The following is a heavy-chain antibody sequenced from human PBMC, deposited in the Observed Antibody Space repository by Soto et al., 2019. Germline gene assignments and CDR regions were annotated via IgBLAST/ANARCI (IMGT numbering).Heavy chain of an antibody. D-gene: IGHD3-22*01. CDR3: AKALYYYDSSGRVDAFDI. CDR1: GFTFSSYG. V-gene: IGHV3-30*18. CDR2: ISYDGSNK. Sequence: GGSLRLSCAASGFTFSSYGMHWVRQAPGKGLEWVAVISYDGSNKYYADSVKGRFTISRDNSKNTLYLQMNSLRAEDAAVYYCAKALYYYDSSGRVDAFDIWGQGTMVTVSS. J-gene: IGHJ3*02.